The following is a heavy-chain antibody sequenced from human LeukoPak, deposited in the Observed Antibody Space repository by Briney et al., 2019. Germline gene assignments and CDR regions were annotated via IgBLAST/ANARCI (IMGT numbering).Heavy chain of an antibody. CDR1: GFSLSTTGVG. J-gene: IGHJ4*02. D-gene: IGHD3-10*01. V-gene: IGHV2-5*02. CDR2: IYWDDGK. CDR3: AHSTTYGSGSYGYGY. Sequence: SGPTLVKPTQTLTPTCTSSGFSLSTTGVGVGWIRQPPGLALEWFALIYWDDGKRYSPSLKSRLTITKDTSKNQVVLTMTTMDPVDTATYYCAHSTTYGSGSYGYGYWGQGTLVTVSS.